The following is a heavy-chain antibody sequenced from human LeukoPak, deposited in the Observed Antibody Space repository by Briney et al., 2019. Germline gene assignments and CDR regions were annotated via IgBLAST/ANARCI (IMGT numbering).Heavy chain of an antibody. Sequence: ASVKVSCKASSYTFSTYAFSWVRQAPGQGLEWMGWIGTYNGVTNYAQRLQDRVTLTTDTSTSTAYMELRNLTSDDTAVYYCARDRGSSDYWGQGTLVIVSS. J-gene: IGHJ4*02. CDR2: IGTYNGVT. CDR1: SYTFSTYA. CDR3: ARDRGSSDY. V-gene: IGHV1-18*04. D-gene: IGHD1-26*01.